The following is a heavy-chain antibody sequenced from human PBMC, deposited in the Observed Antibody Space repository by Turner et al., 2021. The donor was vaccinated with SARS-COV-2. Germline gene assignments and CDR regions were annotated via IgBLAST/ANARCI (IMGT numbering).Heavy chain of an antibody. CDR2: FDPDDGET. CDR1: GYTLIELS. D-gene: IGHD4-4*01. CDR3: ATAPGMTTTGWFDP. J-gene: IGHJ5*02. V-gene: IGHV1-24*01. Sequence: QVQLVQSGAEVKKPGASVKVSCKVSGYTLIELSMHWVRQAPGKGLEWMGGFDPDDGETIYAQKFQGRVTMTEDTSTDTAYMELSSLRSDDTAVYYCATAPGMTTTGWFDPWGQGTLVTVSS.